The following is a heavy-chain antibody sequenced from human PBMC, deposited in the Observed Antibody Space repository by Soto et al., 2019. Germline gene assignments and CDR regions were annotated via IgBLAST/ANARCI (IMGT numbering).Heavy chain of an antibody. CDR2: IYHSGST. CDR1: GYSISSGYY. Sequence: SETLSLTCAVSGYSISSGYYWGWIRQPPGKGLEWIGSIYHSGSTYYNPSLKSRVTISVDTSKNQFPLKLSSVTAADTAVYYCARVHIVVVPAAELYGMDVWGQGTTVTVSS. J-gene: IGHJ6*02. V-gene: IGHV4-38-2*01. D-gene: IGHD2-2*01. CDR3: ARVHIVVVPAAELYGMDV.